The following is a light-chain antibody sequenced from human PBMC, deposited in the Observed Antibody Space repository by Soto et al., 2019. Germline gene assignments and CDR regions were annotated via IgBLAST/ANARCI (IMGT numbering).Light chain of an antibody. J-gene: IGKJ2*01. V-gene: IGKV2-24*01. Sequence: DLVMTQTPLSSPVTLGQPASISCRSSQGLVHSDGNTYLSWLQQRPGQPPRLLIYEISNRFSGVPDRFSGSGAGTDFTLKISRVEAEDFGIYYCMQATQFPYTFGQGTKLEIK. CDR3: MQATQFPYT. CDR2: EIS. CDR1: QGLVHSDGNTY.